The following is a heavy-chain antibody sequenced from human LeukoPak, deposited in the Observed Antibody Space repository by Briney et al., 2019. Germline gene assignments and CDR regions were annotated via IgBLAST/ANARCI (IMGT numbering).Heavy chain of an antibody. V-gene: IGHV5-51*01. J-gene: IGHJ4*02. CDR2: MYPGGSDI. CDR3: ASRTGSYYPFDS. D-gene: IGHD1-26*01. CDR1: GYSFSNSY. Sequence: GESLKISCKGSGYSFSNSYIDWVRQMPGKGLEWMGVMYPGGSDIRYSPSFQGQVTISADKSVDTAYLQWSSLKASDSAMYYCASRTGSYYPFDSWGQGTLVTVSS.